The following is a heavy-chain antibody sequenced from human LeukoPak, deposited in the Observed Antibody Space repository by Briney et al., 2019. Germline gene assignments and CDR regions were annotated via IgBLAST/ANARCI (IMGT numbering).Heavy chain of an antibody. D-gene: IGHD6-13*01. V-gene: IGHV3-21*01. CDR1: GFTFSSYS. J-gene: IGHJ3*02. CDR3: ARGSGYSSSRRAFDI. Sequence: KPGGSLRLSCAASGFTFSSYSMNWVRQAPGKGLEWVSSISSSSSYIYYADSVKGRFTIFRDNAKNSLYLQMNSLRAEDTAVYYCARGSGYSSSRRAFDIWGQGTMVTVSS. CDR2: ISSSSSYI.